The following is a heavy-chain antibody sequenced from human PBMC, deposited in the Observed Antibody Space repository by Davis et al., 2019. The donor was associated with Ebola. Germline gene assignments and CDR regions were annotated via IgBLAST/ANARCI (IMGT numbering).Heavy chain of an antibody. CDR2: ISSSSTI. D-gene: IGHD2-15*01. CDR1: GFTFSSYS. CDR3: ARAHLLH. Sequence: GESLKISCAASGFTFSSYSMNWVRQAPGKGLEWVSYISSSSTIYYADSVKGRFTISRDNAKNSLYLQMNSLRDEDTAVYYCARAHLLHWGQGTLVTVSS. V-gene: IGHV3-48*02. J-gene: IGHJ4*02.